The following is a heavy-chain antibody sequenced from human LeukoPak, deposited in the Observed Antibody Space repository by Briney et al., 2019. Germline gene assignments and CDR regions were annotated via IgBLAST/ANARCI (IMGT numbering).Heavy chain of an antibody. J-gene: IGHJ5*02. D-gene: IGHD2-15*01. V-gene: IGHV1-2*02. CDR3: VPVMVAATVNWFDP. Sequence: ASVKVSCKASGYTFTSYAMNWVRQAPGQGLEWMGWINPNSGGTNYAQKFQGRVTMTRDTSISTAYMELSRLRSDDTAVYYCVPVMVAATVNWFDPWGQGTLVTVSS. CDR2: INPNSGGT. CDR1: GYTFTSYA.